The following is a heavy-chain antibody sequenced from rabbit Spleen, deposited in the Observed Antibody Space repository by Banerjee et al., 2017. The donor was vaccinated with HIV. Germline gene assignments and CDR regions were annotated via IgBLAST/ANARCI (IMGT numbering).Heavy chain of an antibody. D-gene: IGHD6-1*01. Sequence: QEQLVESGGGLVQPEGSLTLTCTASGFSFSSSYYMCWVRQAPGKGLEWIGCIYTNGSGNKRYMGGAKGRFTISKTSSTTVTLQMTSLTAADTATYFCARKEGYDGLGGYGYAKFNLWGPGTLVTVS. CDR1: GFSFSSSYY. J-gene: IGHJ4*01. CDR3: ARKEGYDGLGGYGYAKFNL. V-gene: IGHV1S45*01. CDR2: IYTNGSGNK.